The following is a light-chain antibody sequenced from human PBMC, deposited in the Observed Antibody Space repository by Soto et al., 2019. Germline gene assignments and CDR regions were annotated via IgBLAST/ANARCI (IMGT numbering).Light chain of an antibody. CDR3: QQLSSYPRT. J-gene: IGKJ3*01. Sequence: DIHLTLSPSFLSASVGDRVTITCRASQGISTYLAWYQQKPGKAPNLLIYAASTLQSGVPSRFTGSGSGTEFTLTISSLQPEDFAIYYCQQLSSYPRTFGPGTKVDVK. V-gene: IGKV1-9*01. CDR2: AAS. CDR1: QGISTY.